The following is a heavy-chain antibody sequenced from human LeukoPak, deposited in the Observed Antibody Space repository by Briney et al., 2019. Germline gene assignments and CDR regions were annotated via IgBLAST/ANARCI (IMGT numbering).Heavy chain of an antibody. V-gene: IGHV4-4*09. CDR1: GGSISSYY. CDR3: ASSVDTAMAAHYYYYMDV. CDR2: IYTSGST. D-gene: IGHD5-18*01. Sequence: SETLSLTCTVSGGSISSYYWSWIRQPPGKGLEWIGYIYTSGSTNYNPSLKSRVTISVDTSKNQFSLKLSSVTAADTAVYYCASSVDTAMAAHYYYYMDVWGKGTTVTVSS. J-gene: IGHJ6*03.